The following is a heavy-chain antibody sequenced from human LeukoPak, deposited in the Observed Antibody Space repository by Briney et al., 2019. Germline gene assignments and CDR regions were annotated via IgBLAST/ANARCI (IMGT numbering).Heavy chain of an antibody. V-gene: IGHV1-69*01. CDR1: GGTFSSYA. Sequence: GSSVKVSCKASGGTFSSYAISWVRQAPGQGLEWMGGLIPIFGTANYAQKFQGRVTITADESTSTAYMELSSLRSEDTAVYYCARGPVDTAMDPLYYFDYWGQGALVTVSS. D-gene: IGHD5-18*01. CDR3: ARGPVDTAMDPLYYFDY. CDR2: LIPIFGTA. J-gene: IGHJ4*01.